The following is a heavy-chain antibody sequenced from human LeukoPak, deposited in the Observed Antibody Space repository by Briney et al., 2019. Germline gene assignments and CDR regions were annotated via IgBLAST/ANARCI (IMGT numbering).Heavy chain of an antibody. Sequence: SVKVSCKASGFTFTSSAVQWVRQARGQRLEWIGWIVVGSGNTNYAQKFQERVTITRDMSTSTAYMELSSLRSEDTAVCYCAAVSIAAQYYFDYWGQGTLVTVSS. CDR1: GFTFTSSA. CDR2: IVVGSGNT. CDR3: AAVSIAAQYYFDY. J-gene: IGHJ4*02. V-gene: IGHV1-58*01. D-gene: IGHD6-13*01.